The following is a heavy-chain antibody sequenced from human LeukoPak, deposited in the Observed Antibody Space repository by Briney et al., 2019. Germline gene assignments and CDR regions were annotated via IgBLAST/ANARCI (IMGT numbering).Heavy chain of an antibody. CDR1: GFTFSSYG. CDR2: ISGSGGST. V-gene: IGHV3-23*01. D-gene: IGHD1-26*01. J-gene: IGHJ4*02. CDR3: ARGQVGSTPVNFDY. Sequence: GGSLRLSCAASGFTFSSYGMSWVRQAPGKGLEWVSAISGSGGSTYYADSVKGRFTISRDNSKNTLYLQMNSLRAEDTAVYYCARGQVGSTPVNFDYWAREPWSPSPQ.